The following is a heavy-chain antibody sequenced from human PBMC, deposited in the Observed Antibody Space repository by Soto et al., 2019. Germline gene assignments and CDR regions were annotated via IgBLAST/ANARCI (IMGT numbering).Heavy chain of an antibody. CDR1: GYTFTGYY. D-gene: IGHD5-18*01. J-gene: IGHJ4*02. Sequence: ASVKVSCKASGYTFTGYYMHWVRQAPGQELEWMGWINPNSGGTNYAQKFQGWVIMTRDTSISTAYMELSRLRSDDTAVYYCARDKDTAMDIWGQGTLVTVSS. CDR3: ARDKDTAMDI. V-gene: IGHV1-2*04. CDR2: INPNSGGT.